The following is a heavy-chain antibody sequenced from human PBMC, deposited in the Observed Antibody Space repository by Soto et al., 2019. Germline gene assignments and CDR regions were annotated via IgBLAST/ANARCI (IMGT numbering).Heavy chain of an antibody. V-gene: IGHV3-48*02. Sequence: GGSLRLSCAASGFTFSSYSMNWVRQAPGKGLEWVSYISSSSSTIYYADSVKGRFTISRDNAKNSLYLQMNSLRDEDTAVYYCARDRSELKDIVPVSYYYYGMDVWGQGTTVTVSS. D-gene: IGHD2-8*01. J-gene: IGHJ6*02. CDR1: GFTFSSYS. CDR3: ARDRSELKDIVPVSYYYYGMDV. CDR2: ISSSSSTI.